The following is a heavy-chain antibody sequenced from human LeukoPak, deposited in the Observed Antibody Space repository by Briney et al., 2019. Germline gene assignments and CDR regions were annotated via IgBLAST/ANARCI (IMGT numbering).Heavy chain of an antibody. CDR3: ARDIAAAGEGQKVGSLSFDY. CDR2: INPNSGGT. D-gene: IGHD6-13*01. Sequence: ASVKVSCKASGYTFTGYYMHWVRQAPGQGLEWMGWINPNSGGTNYAQKFQGRVTMTRDTSISTAYMELSRLRSDDTAVYYCARDIAAAGEGQKVGSLSFDYWGQGTLVTVSS. J-gene: IGHJ4*02. CDR1: GYTFTGYY. V-gene: IGHV1-2*02.